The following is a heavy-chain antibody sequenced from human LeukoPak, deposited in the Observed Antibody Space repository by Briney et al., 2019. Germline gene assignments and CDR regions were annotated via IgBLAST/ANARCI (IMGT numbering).Heavy chain of an antibody. Sequence: GRSLRLSCAASGFTFDDYAMHWVRHAPGKGLEWVSGISWNSGSIGYADSVKGRFTISRDNAKNSLYLQMNSLRAEDTALYYCAKVDGRYYDSSGPFDYWGQGTLVTVSS. J-gene: IGHJ4*02. CDR2: ISWNSGSI. V-gene: IGHV3-9*01. CDR1: GFTFDDYA. D-gene: IGHD3-22*01. CDR3: AKVDGRYYDSSGPFDY.